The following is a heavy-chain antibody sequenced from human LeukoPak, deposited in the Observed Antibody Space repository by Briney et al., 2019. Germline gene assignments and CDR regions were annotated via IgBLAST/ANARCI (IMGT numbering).Heavy chain of an antibody. V-gene: IGHV4-30-2*01. CDR2: IYHSGST. Sequence: PSETLSLTCAVSGGSISSGGYSWSWVRQPPGEDIEWVGYIYHSGSTYYNPSLQSRVTISLDRSKNQFSLKLSSMTAADTAVYYCASGNTGYDRDSFDIWGQGTMVTVSS. CDR1: GGSISSGGYS. D-gene: IGHD5-12*01. J-gene: IGHJ3*02. CDR3: ASGNTGYDRDSFDI.